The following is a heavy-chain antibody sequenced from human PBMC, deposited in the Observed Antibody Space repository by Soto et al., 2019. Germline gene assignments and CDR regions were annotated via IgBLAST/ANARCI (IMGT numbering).Heavy chain of an antibody. J-gene: IGHJ6*03. CDR2: INAGNGNT. CDR1: GYTFTSYA. V-gene: IGHV1-3*01. Sequence: ASVKVSCKASGYTFTSYAMHWVRQAPGQRLEWMGWINAGNGNTKYSQKFQGRVTITRDTSASTAYMELSSLRSEGTAVYYCARDLGSYGDYYYYMDVWGKGTTVTVSS. CDR3: ARDLGSYGDYYYYMDV. D-gene: IGHD4-17*01.